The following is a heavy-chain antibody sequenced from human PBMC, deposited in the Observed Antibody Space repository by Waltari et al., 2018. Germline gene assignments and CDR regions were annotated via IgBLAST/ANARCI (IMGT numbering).Heavy chain of an antibody. V-gene: IGHV4-30-4*08. CDR2: IYYSGST. J-gene: IGHJ4*02. CDR3: ARDDCSGGSCYRFDY. CDR1: GGSISSGDYY. Sequence: QVQLQESGPGLVKPSQTLSLTCTVSGGSISSGDYYWRWIRQPPGKGLEWIGYIYYSGSTYYNPSLKSRVTISVDTSKNQFSLKLSSVTAADTAVYYCARDDCSGGSCYRFDYWGQGTLVTVSS. D-gene: IGHD2-15*01.